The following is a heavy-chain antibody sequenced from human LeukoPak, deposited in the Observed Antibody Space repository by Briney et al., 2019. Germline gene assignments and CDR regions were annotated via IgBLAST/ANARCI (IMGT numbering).Heavy chain of an antibody. V-gene: IGHV3-48*03. CDR3: ARDGPRSVSGTSYFDY. Sequence: GRSLRLSCAASRFTFSSYEMNWVRQAPGRGLEWVSYISSSGSTTYYADSVKGRFTISRDNAKNSLYLQMNSLRAEDTAVYYCARDGPRSVSGTSYFDYWGQGTLVTVSS. J-gene: IGHJ4*02. CDR2: ISSSGSTT. CDR1: RFTFSSYE. D-gene: IGHD6-25*01.